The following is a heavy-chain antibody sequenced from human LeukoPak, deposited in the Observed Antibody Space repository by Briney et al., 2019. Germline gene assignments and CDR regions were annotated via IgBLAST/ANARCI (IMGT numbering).Heavy chain of an antibody. J-gene: IGHJ4*02. CDR1: GYSFTNYA. CDR2: INTNTGNP. Sequence: ASVKVSCKTSGYSFTNYAMNWVRQAPGQGLEWMGWINTNTGNPAYAYGFTGRFVFSLDTSVNTAYLQISSLEAEDTAVYYCARAIFHSGELSLPSYWGQGTLVTVSS. V-gene: IGHV7-4-1*02. D-gene: IGHD3-16*02. CDR3: ARAIFHSGELSLPSY.